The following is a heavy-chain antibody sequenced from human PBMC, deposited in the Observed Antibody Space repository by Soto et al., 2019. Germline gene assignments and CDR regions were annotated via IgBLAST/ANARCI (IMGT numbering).Heavy chain of an antibody. J-gene: IGHJ4*02. V-gene: IGHV5-51*01. D-gene: IGHD6-19*01. CDR3: ARPFDTSGWYDD. CDR2: IYPDDSDT. Sequence: XKSMMISWQASGYSFTSYGVAWVRPMPGKGLEWMGIIYPDDSDTRYSPSFQGLVTISADKSINTAYLQWTGLKASDTAMYFCARPFDTSGWYDDWAQGTLVTVSS. CDR1: GYSFTSYG.